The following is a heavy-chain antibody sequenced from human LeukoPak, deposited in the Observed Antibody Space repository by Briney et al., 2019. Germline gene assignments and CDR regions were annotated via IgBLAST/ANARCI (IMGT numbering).Heavy chain of an antibody. V-gene: IGHV3-13*05. CDR3: GXXVPXYXSSXSCKGGDYFXY. CDR1: GFTFSSYD. CDR2: IGTAGDP. J-gene: IGHJ4*02. Sequence: GGSLRLSCAASGFTFSSYDMHWVRQATGKGLEWVSAIGTAGDPYYPGSVKGRFTISRENAKNSLYLQMNSLRAGDTAVYYCGXXVPXYXSSXSCKGGDYFXYWGQGTXVTVS. D-gene: IGHD2-2*01.